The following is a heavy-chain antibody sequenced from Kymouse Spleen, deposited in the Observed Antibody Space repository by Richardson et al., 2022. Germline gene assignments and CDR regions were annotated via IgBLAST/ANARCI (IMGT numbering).Heavy chain of an antibody. V-gene: IGHV4-39*01. CDR1: GGSISSSSYY. D-gene: IGHD1-7*01. J-gene: IGHJ2*01. CDR2: IYYSGST. Sequence: QLQLQESGPGLVKPSETLSLTCTVSGGSISSSSYYWGWIRQPPGKGLEWIGSIYYSGSTYYNPSLKSRVTISVDTSKNQFSLKLSSVTAADTAVYYCARCITGTTRGWYFDLWGRGTLVTVSS. CDR3: ARCITGTTRGWYFDL.